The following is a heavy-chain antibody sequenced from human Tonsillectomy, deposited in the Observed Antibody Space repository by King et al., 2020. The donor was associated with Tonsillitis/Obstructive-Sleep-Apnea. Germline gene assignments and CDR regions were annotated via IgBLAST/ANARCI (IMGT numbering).Heavy chain of an antibody. D-gene: IGHD3-16*01. CDR1: GFTFSRYW. V-gene: IGHV3-7*03. CDR3: ARDLGDSPYYGMDV. CDR2: IKQDGSEE. J-gene: IGHJ6*02. Sequence: VQLVESGGGLVQPGGSLRLSCAASGFTFSRYWMSWVRQAPGKGLEWVANIKQDGSEEYYVDSVKGRFTISRDNAKNSLYLQMNSLRAEDTAVYHCARDLGDSPYYGMDVWGQGTTVTVSS.